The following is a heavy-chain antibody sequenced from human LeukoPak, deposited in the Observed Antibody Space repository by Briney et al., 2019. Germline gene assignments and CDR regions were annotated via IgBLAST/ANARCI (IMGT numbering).Heavy chain of an antibody. CDR2: IYYSGST. CDR1: GGSISSSSYY. J-gene: IGHJ4*02. Sequence: SETLSLTCTVSGGSISSSSYYWGWIRQPPGKGLEWIGSIYYSGSTYYNPSLKSRVTISVDTSKNQFSLKLSSVTAADTAVYYCARSILRYFDWPGHSFDYWGQGTLVTVSS. D-gene: IGHD3-9*01. CDR3: ARSILRYFDWPGHSFDY. V-gene: IGHV4-39*01.